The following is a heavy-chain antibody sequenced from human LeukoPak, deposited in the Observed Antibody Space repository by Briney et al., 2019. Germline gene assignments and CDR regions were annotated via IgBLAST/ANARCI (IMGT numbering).Heavy chain of an antibody. D-gene: IGHD5-18*01. Sequence: SQTLSLTCTVSGGSISSGSYYWSWIRQPAGKGLEWIGRIYTSGSTNYNPSLKSRVTISVDTSKNQFSLKLSSVTAADTAVYYCAREPIQPPPYYYYMDVWGKGTTVTISS. CDR3: AREPIQPPPYYYYMDV. J-gene: IGHJ6*03. V-gene: IGHV4-61*02. CDR1: GGSISSGSYY. CDR2: IYTSGST.